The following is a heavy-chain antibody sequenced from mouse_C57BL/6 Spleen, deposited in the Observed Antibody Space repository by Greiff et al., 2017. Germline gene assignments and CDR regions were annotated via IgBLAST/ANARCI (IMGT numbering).Heavy chain of an antibody. Sequence: QVQLQQSGPELVKPGASVKIACKASGYAFSSSWMNWVKQRPGTGLEWIGRIYPGDGDTNYNGKFKGKATLTADKSSSTAYMQLSSLTSEDSAVYFCARDTPWYFDVWGTGTTVTVSS. CDR2: IYPGDGDT. CDR3: ARDTPWYFDV. J-gene: IGHJ1*03. V-gene: IGHV1-82*01. CDR1: GYAFSSSW.